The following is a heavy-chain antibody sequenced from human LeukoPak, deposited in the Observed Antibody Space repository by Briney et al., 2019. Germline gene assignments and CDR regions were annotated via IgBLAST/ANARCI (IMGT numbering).Heavy chain of an antibody. CDR3: ARLPGIAAV. D-gene: IGHD6-13*01. CDR1: GGSTSRYY. CDR2: IYYSGST. V-gene: IGHV4-59*08. Sequence: PSEALFLTCTVSGGSTSRYYWSWIRQPPGKRLEWLGYIYYSGSTTYNPSLKSRLTMSVDTSKNQISLKLISLTAADTAVYYCARLPGIAAVWGQGTLVTVSS. J-gene: IGHJ4*02.